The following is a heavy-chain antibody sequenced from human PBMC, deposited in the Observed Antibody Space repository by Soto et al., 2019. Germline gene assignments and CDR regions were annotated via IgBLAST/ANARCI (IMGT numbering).Heavy chain of an antibody. V-gene: IGHV1-8*01. J-gene: IGHJ4*02. Sequence: QVQLVQSGAEVKKSGASVKVSCKASGYTFTSHDINWVRQATGQGLEWMGWMNPNSGNTGYAQKFQGRVTMTRNTSLSTAYMELRSLRSEDTAVYYCARWDYGVYARFDYWGQGTLVTVSS. CDR1: GYTFTSHD. CDR3: ARWDYGVYARFDY. D-gene: IGHD4-17*01. CDR2: MNPNSGNT.